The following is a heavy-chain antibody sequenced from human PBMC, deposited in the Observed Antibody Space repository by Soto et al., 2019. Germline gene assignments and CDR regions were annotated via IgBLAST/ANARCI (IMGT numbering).Heavy chain of an antibody. V-gene: IGHV3-30*18. Sequence: PGGSLRLSCTASGFTFSSYGMHWGRQAPGKGLEWVAVISYDGSNKYYADSVKGRFTISRDNSKNTLYLQMNSLRAEDTAVYYCAKGSRAFIAVAGTGRGYYFQHWGQGTLVTVSS. CDR1: GFTFSSYG. CDR3: AKGSRAFIAVAGTGRGYYFQH. CDR2: ISYDGSNK. J-gene: IGHJ1*01. D-gene: IGHD6-19*01.